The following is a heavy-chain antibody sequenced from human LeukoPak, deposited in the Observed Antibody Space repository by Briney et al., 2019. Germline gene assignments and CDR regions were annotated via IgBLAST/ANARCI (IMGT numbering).Heavy chain of an antibody. CDR3: ARAGDIVATTDYYGMDV. J-gene: IGHJ6*02. Sequence: SQTLSLTCAISGDSVSSNSAAWNWIRQSPSRGLEWLGRTYYRSKWYNDYAVSVKSRITINPDTSKNQFSLRLNSVTPEDTAVYYCARAGDIVATTDYYGMDVWGQGTTVTVSS. CDR2: TYYRSKWYN. V-gene: IGHV6-1*01. CDR1: GDSVSSNSAA. D-gene: IGHD5-12*01.